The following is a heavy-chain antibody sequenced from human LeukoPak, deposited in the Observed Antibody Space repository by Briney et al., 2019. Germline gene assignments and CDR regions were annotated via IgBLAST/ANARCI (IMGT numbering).Heavy chain of an antibody. J-gene: IGHJ3*02. Sequence: PSETLSLTCTVSGYSISSGYYWGWIRQPPGKGLEWIGSIYHSGSTYYNPSLKSRVTISVDTSKNQFSLKLSSVTAADTAVYYCANRGVLDAFDIWGQGTMVTVSS. CDR1: GYSISSGYY. CDR2: IYHSGST. D-gene: IGHD3-10*01. V-gene: IGHV4-38-2*02. CDR3: ANRGVLDAFDI.